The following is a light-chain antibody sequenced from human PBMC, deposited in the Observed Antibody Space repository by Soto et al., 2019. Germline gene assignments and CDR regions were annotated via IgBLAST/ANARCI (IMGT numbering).Light chain of an antibody. Sequence: QSVLTQPASVSGSPGQSITISCTGTSSDVGGYNYVSWYQQHPGKAPKLMIYAVSNRPSGVSNRFSGSKSGNPASLTISGLQAEDEADYYCSSYTSSSIDYVFGTGTKLTVL. V-gene: IGLV2-14*01. CDR1: SSDVGGYNY. J-gene: IGLJ1*01. CDR3: SSYTSSSIDYV. CDR2: AVS.